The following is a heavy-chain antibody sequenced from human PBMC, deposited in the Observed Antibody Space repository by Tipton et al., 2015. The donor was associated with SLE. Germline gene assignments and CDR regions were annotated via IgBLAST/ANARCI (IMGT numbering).Heavy chain of an antibody. V-gene: IGHV4-59*08. CDR1: GGSISSDF. CDR3: ARLRREQQIVRVGWL. J-gene: IGHJ4*02. CDR2: MLNGGST. D-gene: IGHD6-13*01. Sequence: LRLSCSVSGGSISSDFWSWIRQPPGKGLQLIGYMLNGGSTNFNPSLKGRVTISIDTSETQLSLEMTSVTAADAAVYYCARLRREQQIVRVGWLWGQGAQVAVSS.